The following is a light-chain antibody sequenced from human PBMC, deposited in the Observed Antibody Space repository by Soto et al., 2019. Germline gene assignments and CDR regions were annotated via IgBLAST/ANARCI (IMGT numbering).Light chain of an antibody. Sequence: ETVLSQSPGTLSLSPGEGATLSCRATQAVYSSLLAWYQQKPGQAPRLLIYGASSRATGIPDRFSGSGSGTDFTLSISRLEVEDFAVYHCQQYGNAPITFGQRTRLEI. J-gene: IGKJ5*01. CDR3: QQYGNAPIT. CDR1: QAVYSSL. V-gene: IGKV3-20*01. CDR2: GAS.